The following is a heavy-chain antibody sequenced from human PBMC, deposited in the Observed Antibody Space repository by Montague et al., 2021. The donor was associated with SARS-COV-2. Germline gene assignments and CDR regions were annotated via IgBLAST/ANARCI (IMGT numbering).Heavy chain of an antibody. CDR3: AHISKLARVRWFDP. CDR2: IWDEDK. Sequence: PVLVKPTQTLTLTCTVSGFSLTSSGEGVGWIRQPPGKALEWLALIWDEDKRYSPSLKNRLVVTNDSAKNQVVLTVINMDPADTGTYYCAHISKLARVRWFDPWGQGTLVTVSS. CDR1: GFSLTSSGEG. V-gene: IGHV2-5*02. D-gene: IGHD3-16*02. J-gene: IGHJ5*02.